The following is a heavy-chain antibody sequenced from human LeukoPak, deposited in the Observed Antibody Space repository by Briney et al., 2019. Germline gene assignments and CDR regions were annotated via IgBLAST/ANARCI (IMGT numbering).Heavy chain of an antibody. V-gene: IGHV1-3*01. CDR1: GYTFTSYA. J-gene: IGHJ4*02. D-gene: IGHD3-10*01. CDR3: ARDPSGAPDY. Sequence: ASVKVSCKASGYTFTSYAMHWVRQAPGQRLEWMGWINAGNGSTKYSQKFQGRVTITRDTSASTAYMELSSLRSEDTAVYYCARDPSGAPDYWGQGTLVTVSS. CDR2: INAGNGST.